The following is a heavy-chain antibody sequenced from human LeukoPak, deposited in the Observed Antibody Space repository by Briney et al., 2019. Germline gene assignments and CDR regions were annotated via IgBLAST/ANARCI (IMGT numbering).Heavy chain of an antibody. D-gene: IGHD3-10*01. Sequence: SETLSLTCTVSGGSISSSSYYWGWIRQPPGKGLEWIGSIYYSGSPYYNPSLKSRVTISVDTSKNQFSLKLSSVTAADTAVYYCARRGAMVRGVIRGYFDYWGQGTLVTVSS. CDR1: GGSISSSSYY. CDR3: ARRGAMVRGVIRGYFDY. V-gene: IGHV4-39*01. J-gene: IGHJ4*02. CDR2: IYYSGSP.